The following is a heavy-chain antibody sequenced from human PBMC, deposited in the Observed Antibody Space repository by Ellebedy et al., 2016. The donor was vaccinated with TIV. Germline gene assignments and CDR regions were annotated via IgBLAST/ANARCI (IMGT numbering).Heavy chain of an antibody. V-gene: IGHV3-23*01. Sequence: GESLKISCAASGFTFSPYAMAWVRQAPGKGLEWVAGIVGSGAEKYADSVKGRFTIPRDNSKRTVDLQMRSVRAEDTAVYFCAKDRTSGDGYWVFDSWGQGTMVSVSS. CDR1: GFTFSPYA. CDR3: AKDRTSGDGYWVFDS. CDR2: IVGSGA. J-gene: IGHJ4*02. D-gene: IGHD4-17*01.